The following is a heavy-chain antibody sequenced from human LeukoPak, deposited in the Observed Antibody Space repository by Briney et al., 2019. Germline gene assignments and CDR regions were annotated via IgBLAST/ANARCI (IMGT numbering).Heavy chain of an antibody. V-gene: IGHV3-21*01. Sequence: GGSLRLSCAASGFTFSSYSMNWVRQAAGKGLEWVSSISSSSSYIYYADSVEGRFTISRDNAKNSLYLQMNSLRAEDTAVYYCASIVVVPAATTHYYMDVWGKGTTVTVSS. CDR3: ASIVVVPAATTHYYMDV. D-gene: IGHD2-2*01. CDR2: ISSSSSYI. J-gene: IGHJ6*03. CDR1: GFTFSSYS.